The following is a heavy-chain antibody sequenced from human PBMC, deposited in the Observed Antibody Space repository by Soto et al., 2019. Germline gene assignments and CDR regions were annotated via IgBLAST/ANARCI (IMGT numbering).Heavy chain of an antibody. Sequence: SETLSLTCTVSGGSISSGGYYWSWIRQHPGKGLEWIGYIYYSGSTYYNPSLKSRVTISVDTSKNQFSLKLSSVTAADTAVYYCARERVATPHFDYWGQGTLVTVSS. CDR2: IYYSGST. CDR1: GGSISSGGYY. D-gene: IGHD5-12*01. V-gene: IGHV4-31*03. CDR3: ARERVATPHFDY. J-gene: IGHJ4*02.